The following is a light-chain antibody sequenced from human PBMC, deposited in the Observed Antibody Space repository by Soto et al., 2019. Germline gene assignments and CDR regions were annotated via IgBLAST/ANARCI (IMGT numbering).Light chain of an antibody. CDR3: QQYYEWPPMT. V-gene: IGKV3-15*01. Sequence: EVVMTQSPATLSVSPGERDTLSCRASETVATNLAWYQQKPGQAPRLLMSGASTRAGRISDRFRGSESWTEFTPSISSLRSEDSAIYYCQQYYEWPPMTFGQGAKVEI. J-gene: IGKJ1*01. CDR1: ETVATN. CDR2: GAS.